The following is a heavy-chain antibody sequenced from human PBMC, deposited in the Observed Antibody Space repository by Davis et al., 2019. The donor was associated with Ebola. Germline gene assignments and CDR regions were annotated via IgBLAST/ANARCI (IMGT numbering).Heavy chain of an antibody. CDR3: ARDSSSQHYYYYGMDV. Sequence: GGSLRLSCAAPGFTFSSYAMSWVRQAPGKGLEWVSAISGSGGSTYYADSVKGRFTISRDNSKNTLYLQMNSLRAEDTAVYYCARDSSSQHYYYYGMDVWGQGTTVTVSS. CDR2: ISGSGGST. D-gene: IGHD6-6*01. J-gene: IGHJ6*02. CDR1: GFTFSSYA. V-gene: IGHV3-23*01.